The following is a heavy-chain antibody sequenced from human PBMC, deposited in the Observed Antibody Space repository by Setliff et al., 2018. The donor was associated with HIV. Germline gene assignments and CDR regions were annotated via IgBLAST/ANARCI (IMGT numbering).Heavy chain of an antibody. CDR2: VYHSGST. J-gene: IGHJ5*02. CDR1: GGSISGSSYY. Sequence: PSETLSLTCSVSGGSISGSSYYWGWIRQPPGKGLEWIGSVYHSGSTYYNPSLKSRVTISVDKSKNQFSVKQRSVTAADTAVYYCARDMTNYYDRSGSFGWFAPWGQGTPVTVS. D-gene: IGHD3-22*01. CDR3: ARDMTNYYDRSGSFGWFAP. V-gene: IGHV4-39*07.